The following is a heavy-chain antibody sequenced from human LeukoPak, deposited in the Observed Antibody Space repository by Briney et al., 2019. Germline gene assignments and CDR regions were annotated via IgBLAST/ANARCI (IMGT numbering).Heavy chain of an antibody. CDR1: GYTFTSYY. D-gene: IGHD2/OR15-2a*01. Sequence: GASVKVSCKASGYTFTSYYMHWVRQAPGQGLEWMGRINPNSGVTHYAQKFQGRVTMTRDTSISTAYMELSRLRSDDTAVYYCASLSNPDAFDIWGQGTMVTVSS. CDR3: ASLSNPDAFDI. V-gene: IGHV1-2*06. J-gene: IGHJ3*02. CDR2: INPNSGVT.